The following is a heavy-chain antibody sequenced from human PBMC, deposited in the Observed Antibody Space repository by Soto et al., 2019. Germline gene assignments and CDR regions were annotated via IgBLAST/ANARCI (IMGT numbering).Heavy chain of an antibody. CDR1: GGSFSGYY. V-gene: IGHV4-34*01. D-gene: IGHD3-16*02. J-gene: IGHJ4*02. CDR3: ARGVMIPFGGVIAPGPTYYFDY. Sequence: LSLTCAVYGGSFSGYYWSWIRQPPGKGLGWIGEINHSGSTNYNSSLKSRVTISVDTSKNQFALRLSAVTAADTAVYYCARGVMIPFGGVIAPGPTYYFDYWGQGTLVTVSS. CDR2: INHSGST.